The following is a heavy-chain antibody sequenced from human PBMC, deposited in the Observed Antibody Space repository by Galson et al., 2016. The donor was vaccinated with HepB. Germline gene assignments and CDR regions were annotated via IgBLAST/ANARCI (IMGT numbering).Heavy chain of an antibody. CDR2: IYSGGNT. Sequence: SLRLSCAASGFTVSNNYMTWVRQAPGKGLEWVSVIYSGGNTRYADAVKGRFTVSRHTSNNTLLLQMNRLSVEDTAVYYCATHPGQVGGNFWGQGTLVTVSS. V-gene: IGHV3-53*04. D-gene: IGHD2-15*01. CDR3: ATHPGQVGGNF. CDR1: GFTVSNNY. J-gene: IGHJ4*02.